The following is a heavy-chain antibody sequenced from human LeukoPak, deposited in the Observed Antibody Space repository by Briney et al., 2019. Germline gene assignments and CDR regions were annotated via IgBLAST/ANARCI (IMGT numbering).Heavy chain of an antibody. D-gene: IGHD2-2*01. CDR2: ITSSSSTA. J-gene: IGHJ6*02. CDR1: GFTFSSYS. Sequence: GGSLRLSCAASGFTFSSYSMTWVRQAPGKGLEWVSKITSSSSTAFYADSVKGRFTISRDNAKNSLYLQMNSLRAEDTAVYYCAREYLYGMDVWGQGTTVTVSS. V-gene: IGHV3-48*01. CDR3: AREYLYGMDV.